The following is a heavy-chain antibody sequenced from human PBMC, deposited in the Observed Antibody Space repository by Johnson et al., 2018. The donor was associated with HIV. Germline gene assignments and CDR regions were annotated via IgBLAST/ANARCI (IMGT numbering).Heavy chain of an antibody. D-gene: IGHD3-22*01. V-gene: IGHV3-9*01. CDR3: AKVRDVSSGYWDREHDAFDI. Sequence: VYLVESGGGLVQPGRSLRLSCAASGFTFDDYAMHWVRQAPGKGLEWVSGISWNSGSIGYADSVKGRFTISRDNAKNSLYLQMNSLRAEDTALYYCAKVRDVSSGYWDREHDAFDIWGQGTMVTVSS. CDR2: ISWNSGSI. CDR1: GFTFDDYA. J-gene: IGHJ3*02.